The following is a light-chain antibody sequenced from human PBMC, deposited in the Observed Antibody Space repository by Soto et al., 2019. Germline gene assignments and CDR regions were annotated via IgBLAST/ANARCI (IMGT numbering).Light chain of an antibody. V-gene: IGKV1-5*01. J-gene: IGKJ1*01. CDR2: DAS. CDR1: QSISLW. CDR3: QQYYSYWT. Sequence: DIQMTQSPSTLSAFVGDRVTITCRASQSISLWLAWYQQKPGKAPKLLIFDASTLENGVPARFSGSRSGPEFSLTISSLQPDDLATYYCQQYYSYWTFGQGTKVDIK.